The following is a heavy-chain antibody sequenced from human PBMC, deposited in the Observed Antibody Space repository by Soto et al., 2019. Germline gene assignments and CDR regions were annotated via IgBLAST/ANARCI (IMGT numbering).Heavy chain of an antibody. D-gene: IGHD2-15*01. Sequence: VQLVQSGAEVKKPGASVKVSCKSSGDSFNDYYLHWVRQAPGQGLEWMGWINPNSGVTKYAQKLQRWVTMTRDTSIRTAYTELRSLRSDDSDGYCCLRESGGATATLGYYYFYMDVWDKGTTGTVSS. J-gene: IGHJ6*03. V-gene: IGHV1-2*04. CDR2: INPNSGVT. CDR1: GDSFNDYY. CDR3: LRESGGATATLGYYYFYMDV.